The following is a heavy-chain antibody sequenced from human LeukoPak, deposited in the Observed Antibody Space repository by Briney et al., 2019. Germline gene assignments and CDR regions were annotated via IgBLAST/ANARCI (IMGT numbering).Heavy chain of an antibody. CDR2: IYYSGST. Sequence: SETLSLTCTVSGGSISSGGYYWSWIRQHPGKGLEWIGYIYYSGSTSHNPSLKSRITISVDTSTNQFSLNLSSVTAADTAVYYCAREGGKGSGYYTGYWGQGTLVIVSS. V-gene: IGHV4-31*03. CDR1: GGSISSGGYY. D-gene: IGHD3-3*01. CDR3: AREGGKGSGYYTGY. J-gene: IGHJ4*02.